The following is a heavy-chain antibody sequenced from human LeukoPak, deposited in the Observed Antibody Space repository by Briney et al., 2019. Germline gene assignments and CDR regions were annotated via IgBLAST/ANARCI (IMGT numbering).Heavy chain of an antibody. V-gene: IGHV4-39*07. CDR3: ARGINAGSFDI. D-gene: IGHD1-26*01. J-gene: IGHJ3*02. Sequence: NPSETLSLTCTVSGGSISSSSYYWGWIRQPPGKGLEWIGSIYYSGSTYYNPSLKSRVTISIDTSKNQFSLKLSSVTAADTAVYFCARGINAGSFDIWGQGTMVTVSS. CDR1: GGSISSSSYY. CDR2: IYYSGST.